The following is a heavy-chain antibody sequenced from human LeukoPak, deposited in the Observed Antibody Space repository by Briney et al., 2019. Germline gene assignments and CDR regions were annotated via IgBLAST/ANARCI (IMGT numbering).Heavy chain of an antibody. Sequence: GGSLRLSCTASGFTFSSYALSWVRQAPGKGLEWVSAISAGGSGTYYADSVKGRFTISRDNSKNTLYLQMNGLRAEDTAVYYCAKGHLAVASWGQGSLVTVSS. CDR2: ISAGGSGT. J-gene: IGHJ5*02. V-gene: IGHV3-23*01. D-gene: IGHD6-19*01. CDR1: GFTFSSYA. CDR3: AKGHLAVAS.